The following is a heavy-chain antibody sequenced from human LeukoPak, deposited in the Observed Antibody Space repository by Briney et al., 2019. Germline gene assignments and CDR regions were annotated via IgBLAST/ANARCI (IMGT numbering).Heavy chain of an antibody. CDR3: ACTPDYYDSSGPKNAFDI. D-gene: IGHD3-22*01. Sequence: GASVKVSCKASGYTFTSYAMNWVRQAPGQGLEWMGWINTNTGNPTYAQGFTGRFVFSFDTSVSTAYLQISSLKAEDTAVYYCACTPDYYDSSGPKNAFDIWGQGTMVTVSS. CDR2: INTNTGNP. J-gene: IGHJ3*02. V-gene: IGHV7-4-1*02. CDR1: GYTFTSYA.